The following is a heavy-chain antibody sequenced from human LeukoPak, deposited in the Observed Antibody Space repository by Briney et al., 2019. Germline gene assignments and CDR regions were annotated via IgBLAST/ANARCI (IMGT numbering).Heavy chain of an antibody. D-gene: IGHD3-9*01. CDR1: GGSISSYY. CDR3: ARENYDILTGYSYFDY. Sequence: PSETLSLTCTVSGGSISSYYWSWIRQPAGKGLEWIGRIYTSGSTNYNPSLKSRVTISVDKSKNQFSLKLSSVTAADTAVYYCARENYDILTGYSYFDYWGQGTPVTVSS. V-gene: IGHV4-4*07. CDR2: IYTSGST. J-gene: IGHJ4*02.